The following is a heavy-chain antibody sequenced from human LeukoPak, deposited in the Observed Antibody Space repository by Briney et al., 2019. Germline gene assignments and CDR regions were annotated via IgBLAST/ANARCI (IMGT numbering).Heavy chain of an antibody. D-gene: IGHD6-6*01. CDR1: GFTFSSHW. V-gene: IGHV3-74*01. CDR2: ISTDGSRP. J-gene: IGHJ3*01. Sequence: GGSLRLSCAASGFTFSSHWMHWVRQAPGKGLVWVSGISTDGSRPRYADSVKGRFTISRDNAKNSLYLQINSLRAEDTAVYYCARSSYSSSSSVWGQGTMVTVSS. CDR3: ARSSYSSSSSV.